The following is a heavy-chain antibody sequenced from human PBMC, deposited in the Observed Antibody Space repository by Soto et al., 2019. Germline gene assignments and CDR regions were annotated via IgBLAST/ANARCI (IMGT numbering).Heavy chain of an antibody. D-gene: IGHD1-20*01. CDR1: GFTFSSDA. CDR3: GKPPVYNGNDY. V-gene: IGHV3-23*01. Sequence: EVQLLESGGGLVQPGGSLRLSCAASGFTFSSDAMSWVRQAPGKGLEWISAVSGSGGSTYYSDSVKGRFTISRDNSKDTLYLQMSILRAEDTAVYYCGKPPVYNGNDYWGQGTLVTVSS. CDR2: VSGSGGST. J-gene: IGHJ4*02.